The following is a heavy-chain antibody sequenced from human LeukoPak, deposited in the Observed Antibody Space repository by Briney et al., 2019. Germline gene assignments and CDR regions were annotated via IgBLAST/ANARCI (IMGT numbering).Heavy chain of an antibody. CDR2: ITWNSNKI. CDR1: GFTFHDYA. D-gene: IGHD1-26*01. J-gene: IGHJ4*02. V-gene: IGHV3-9*01. CDR3: AKVQRPSGSYTMGVFYFDF. Sequence: GGSLRLSCTASGFTFHDYAMHWVRHVPGKGLEWVSHITWNSNKIDYADSVKGRFTISRDNSKNSLYLQMTSLRVEDTALYYCAKVQRPSGSYTMGVFYFDFWGQGTLVTVSS.